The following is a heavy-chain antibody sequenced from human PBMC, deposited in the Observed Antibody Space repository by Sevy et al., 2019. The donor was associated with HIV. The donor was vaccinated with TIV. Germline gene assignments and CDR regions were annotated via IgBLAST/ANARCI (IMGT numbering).Heavy chain of an antibody. D-gene: IGHD1-26*01. J-gene: IGHJ4*02. CDR1: GGSISSGNYY. CDR3: ARLVREGATYPDY. CDR2: IHASGST. Sequence: SDTLSLTCTVSGGSISSGNYYWSWIRQPAGKGLEWIGRIHASGSTNYKSSLKSRVTMSVDTSKNQFSLRVTSVTAADTAVYYCARLVREGATYPDYWGQGTLVTVSS. V-gene: IGHV4-61*02.